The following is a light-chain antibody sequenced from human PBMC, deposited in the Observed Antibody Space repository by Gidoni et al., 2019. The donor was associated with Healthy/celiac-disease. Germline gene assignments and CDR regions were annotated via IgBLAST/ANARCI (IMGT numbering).Light chain of an antibody. Sequence: EIVLTLSPGTLSLSPGERATLSCRASQSVSSSYLAWYQQKPGQAPSLLIYGASSRATGIPDRFSGSWXGTDFTLTISRLEPEDFAVYYCQQYGXXXXSFGQGTKLEIK. CDR3: QQYGXXXXS. V-gene: IGKV3-20*01. CDR2: GAS. CDR1: QSVSSSY. J-gene: IGKJ2*03.